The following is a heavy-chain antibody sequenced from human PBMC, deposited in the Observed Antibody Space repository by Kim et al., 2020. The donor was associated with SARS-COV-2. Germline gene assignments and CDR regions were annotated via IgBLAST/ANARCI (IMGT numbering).Heavy chain of an antibody. CDR2: IYHSGST. Sequence: SETLSLTCAVSGGSISSGGYSWSWIRQPPGKGLEWIGYIYHSGSTYYNPSLKSRVTISVDRSKNQFSLKLSSVTAADTAVYYCASHDYGEYYFDYWGQGTLVTVSS. V-gene: IGHV4-30-2*01. CDR1: GGSISSGGYS. CDR3: ASHDYGEYYFDY. J-gene: IGHJ4*02. D-gene: IGHD4-17*01.